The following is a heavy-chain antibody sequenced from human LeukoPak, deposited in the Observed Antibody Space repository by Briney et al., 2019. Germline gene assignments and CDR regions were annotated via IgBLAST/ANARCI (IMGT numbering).Heavy chain of an antibody. D-gene: IGHD7-27*01. CDR1: GFTFSNYW. Sequence: GGSLRLSCVASGFTFSNYWMTWVRQAPGKGPEWVANIKTDGSLVYYVDSVKGRFTISRDNAKNSLYLQMNSLRAEDTAVYYCARDLNWETYWGQGTLVSVSS. J-gene: IGHJ4*02. CDR3: ARDLNWETY. V-gene: IGHV3-7*01. CDR2: IKTDGSLV.